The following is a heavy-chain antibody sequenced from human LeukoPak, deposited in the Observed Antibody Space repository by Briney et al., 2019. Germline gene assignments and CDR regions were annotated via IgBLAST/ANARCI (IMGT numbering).Heavy chain of an antibody. CDR1: GYSISSGHD. J-gene: IGHJ4*01. Sequence: SETLSLTCAVSGYSISSGHDWGWIRQPPGKGLEWIGSVYHSGSTYYDPSLQSRVTISVDTSKNQFSLDLRSVTAADTAVYYCVSRTNYYGPYLYWGHGPLVTVSS. CDR3: VSRTNYYGPYLY. CDR2: VYHSGST. V-gene: IGHV4-38-2*01. D-gene: IGHD3-10*01.